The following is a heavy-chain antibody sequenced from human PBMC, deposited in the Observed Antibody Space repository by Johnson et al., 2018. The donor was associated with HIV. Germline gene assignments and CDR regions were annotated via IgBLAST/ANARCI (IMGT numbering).Heavy chain of an antibody. CDR1: GFTFSSYA. Sequence: QVQLVESGGGVVQPGRSLRLSCAASGFTFSSYAMHWVRQAPGKGLEWVAVISYDGSNKYYADSVKGRFPISRDNSKNTLYLQMNSLRAEDTAVYYCARYGISFVGATTVKWAFDIWGQGTMVTVSS. J-gene: IGHJ3*02. D-gene: IGHD1-26*01. V-gene: IGHV3-30-3*01. CDR2: ISYDGSNK. CDR3: ARYGISFVGATTVKWAFDI.